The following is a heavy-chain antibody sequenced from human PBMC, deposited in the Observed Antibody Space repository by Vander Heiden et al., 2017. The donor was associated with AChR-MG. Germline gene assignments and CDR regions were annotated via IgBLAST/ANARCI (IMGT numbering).Heavy chain of an antibody. V-gene: IGHV4-59*08. CDR3: ARRQSYYDSSGYYLYDAFDI. CDR1: GGPISSYY. D-gene: IGHD3-22*01. J-gene: IGHJ3*02. CDR2: SYYSGST. Sequence: VQLQESGPGLVKPSETLSLTCTVPGGPISSYYWSWIRQPPGKGLEWIGDSYYSGSTNYNPSLKSRVTISVDTSKNQFSLKLSSATAADTAVYYCARRQSYYDSSGYYLYDAFDIWGQGTMVTVSS.